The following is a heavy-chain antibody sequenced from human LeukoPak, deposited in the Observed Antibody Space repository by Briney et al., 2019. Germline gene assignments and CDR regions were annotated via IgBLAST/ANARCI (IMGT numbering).Heavy chain of an antibody. J-gene: IGHJ4*02. D-gene: IGHD2-15*01. V-gene: IGHV3-66*02. CDR1: GFTVSSNY. Sequence: GGPLRLSCAASGFTVSSNYMSWVRQAPGKGLEWVSVIYSGGSTYYADSVKGRFTISRDNSKNTLYLQMNSLRAEDTAVYYCARESRAALDYWGQGTLVTVSS. CDR2: IYSGGST. CDR3: ARESRAALDY.